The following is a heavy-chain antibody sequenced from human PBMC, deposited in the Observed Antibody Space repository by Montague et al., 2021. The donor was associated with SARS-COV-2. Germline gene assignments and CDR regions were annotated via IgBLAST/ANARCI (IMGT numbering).Heavy chain of an antibody. D-gene: IGHD1-26*01. Sequence: SLRLSCAVSEFSFSSYAMSWVRQAQGKGLEWVSVIYGGGIKTYYADSVKGRFTISRDNSRNTLFLQMNSLRAEDSAVYYCAKHSSGEWELQYWGQGTLVTVSS. V-gene: IGHV3-23*03. CDR1: EFSFSSYA. CDR3: AKHSSGEWELQY. CDR2: IYGGGIKT. J-gene: IGHJ4*02.